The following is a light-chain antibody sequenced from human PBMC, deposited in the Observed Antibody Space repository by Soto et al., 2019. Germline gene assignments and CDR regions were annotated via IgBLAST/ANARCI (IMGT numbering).Light chain of an antibody. Sequence: IVLTQSPGTLSLSPGEGATLSCRASQSVSSNYLAWYQQKPGQTPRLLIYGASNRATGIPDRFSGNASGTDFTLTISRLKPEESAGYYCQQYDRSLPLTFGGGTKVEIK. CDR3: QQYDRSLPLT. CDR2: GAS. V-gene: IGKV3-20*01. CDR1: QSVSSNY. J-gene: IGKJ4*01.